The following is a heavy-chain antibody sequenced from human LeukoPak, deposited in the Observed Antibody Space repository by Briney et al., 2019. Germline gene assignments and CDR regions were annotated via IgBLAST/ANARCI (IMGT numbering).Heavy chain of an antibody. CDR2: ISESGAIT. CDR3: AKVIRASISVIVVVKASFDY. J-gene: IGHJ4*02. D-gene: IGHD3-22*01. CDR1: GFTFSSYA. V-gene: IGHV3-23*01. Sequence: GGSLRLSCAASGFTFSSYAMHWVRQAPGKGLKWVSGISESGAITHYADSVKGRFTISRDNSKTTVFLQMNSLRAEDTAVYYCAKVIRASISVIVVVKASFDYWGQESLVTVSS.